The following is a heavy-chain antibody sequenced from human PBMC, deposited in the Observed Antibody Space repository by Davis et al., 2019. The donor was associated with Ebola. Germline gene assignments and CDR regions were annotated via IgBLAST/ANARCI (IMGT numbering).Heavy chain of an antibody. J-gene: IGHJ4*02. D-gene: IGHD5-12*01. CDR3: ARGVGYGNFDY. CDR2: INHSGST. Sequence: PSETLSLTCAVYGESFSGYYWSWIRQPPGKGLEWIGEINHSGSTNYNPSLKSRVTISVDTSKNQFSLKLSSVTAADTAVYYCARGVGYGNFDYWGQGALVTVSS. V-gene: IGHV4-34*01. CDR1: GESFSGYY.